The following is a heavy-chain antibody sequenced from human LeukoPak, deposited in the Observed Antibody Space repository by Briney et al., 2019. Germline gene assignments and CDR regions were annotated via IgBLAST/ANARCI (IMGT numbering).Heavy chain of an antibody. V-gene: IGHV4-59*01. CDR2: IYYSGST. D-gene: IGHD6-19*01. CDR1: GGSISSYY. J-gene: IGHJ4*02. Sequence: SETLSLTCTVSGGSISSYYWSWIRQPPGKGQEWIGYIYYSGSTNYNPSLKSRVTISVDTSKNQFSLKLSSVTAADTAVYYCASSDYSSGWYVDYWGQGTLVTVSS. CDR3: ASSDYSSGWYVDY.